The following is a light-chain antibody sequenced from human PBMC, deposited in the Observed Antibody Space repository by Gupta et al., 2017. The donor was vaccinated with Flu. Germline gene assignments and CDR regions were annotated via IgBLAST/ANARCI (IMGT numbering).Light chain of an antibody. CDR1: SSDVGGYKY. J-gene: IGLJ2*01. Sequence: QSALTQPASLSGSPGQSITISCTGTSSDVGGYKYVSWYQQHPGKAPKLMIFEVSNRPSGVSNRFSGSKSGNTASLTISGLQSEDEADYYCSSYTKTNTLVVFGGGTKLAVL. CDR3: SSYTKTNTLVV. CDR2: EVS. V-gene: IGLV2-14*01.